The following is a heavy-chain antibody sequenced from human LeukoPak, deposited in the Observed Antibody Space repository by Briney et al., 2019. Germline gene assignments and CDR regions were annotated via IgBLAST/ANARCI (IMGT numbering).Heavy chain of an antibody. CDR1: GGSISSSSYY. J-gene: IGHJ4*02. Sequence: PSETLSLTCTVSGGSISSSSYYWGWIRQPPGKGLEWIGSIYYSGSTYCNPSLKSRVTISVDTSKNQFSLKLSSVTAADTAVYYCATLRRDGYNYPRFDYWGQGTLVTVSS. D-gene: IGHD5-24*01. CDR2: IYYSGST. V-gene: IGHV4-39*01. CDR3: ATLRRDGYNYPRFDY.